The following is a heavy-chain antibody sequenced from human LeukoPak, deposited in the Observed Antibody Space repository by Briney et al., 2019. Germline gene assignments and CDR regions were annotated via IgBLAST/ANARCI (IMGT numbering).Heavy chain of an antibody. Sequence: ASVKVSCKASGYTFTSYYMHWVRQAPGRGLEWMGIINPSGGSTSYAQKFQGRVTMTRDMSTSTVYMELSSLRSEDTAVYYCARKGVAARGFDYWGQGTLVTVSS. CDR2: INPSGGST. CDR1: GYTFTSYY. CDR3: ARKGVAARGFDY. D-gene: IGHD6-6*01. J-gene: IGHJ4*02. V-gene: IGHV1-46*01.